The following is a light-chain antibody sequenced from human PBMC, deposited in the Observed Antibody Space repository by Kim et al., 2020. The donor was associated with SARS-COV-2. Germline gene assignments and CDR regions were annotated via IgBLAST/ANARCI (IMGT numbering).Light chain of an antibody. Sequence: ASVGDRVTITCRASQGISNYLAWYQQKPGKVPKVLIYAASTLQSRVPSRFSGSGSGTDFTLTISSLQPEDVATYYCQKYNSAPRTFGQGTKVDIK. CDR3: QKYNSAPRT. V-gene: IGKV1-27*01. J-gene: IGKJ1*01. CDR2: AAS. CDR1: QGISNY.